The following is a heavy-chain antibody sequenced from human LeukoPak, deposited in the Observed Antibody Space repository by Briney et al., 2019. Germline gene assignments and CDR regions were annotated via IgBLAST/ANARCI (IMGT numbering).Heavy chain of an antibody. V-gene: IGHV1-3*01. CDR3: ARWLTLGAFDP. D-gene: IGHD1-26*01. CDR2: TNAGNGNT. Sequence: PGGSLRLSCAASGFTFTSYAMHWVRQAPGQRLEWMGWTNAGNGNTKYSQKFQGRVTITRDTSASTAYMELSSLRSEDTAVYYCARWLTLGAFDPWGQGTLVTVSS. J-gene: IGHJ5*02. CDR1: GFTFTSYA.